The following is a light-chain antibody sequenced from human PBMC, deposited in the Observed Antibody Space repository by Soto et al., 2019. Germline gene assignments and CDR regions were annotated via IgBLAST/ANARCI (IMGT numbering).Light chain of an antibody. CDR2: DVS. J-gene: IGKJ1*01. CDR3: QQYNTFWT. Sequence: DIQMTQSPSTLSASVGDRVTITCRASQSISSWLAWYQQKPGKAPKLLIYDVSSLESGVPSRFGGSGSGTEFTLTISSLQPDDFATYYCQQYNTFWTFGQGTKVEIK. V-gene: IGKV1-5*01. CDR1: QSISSW.